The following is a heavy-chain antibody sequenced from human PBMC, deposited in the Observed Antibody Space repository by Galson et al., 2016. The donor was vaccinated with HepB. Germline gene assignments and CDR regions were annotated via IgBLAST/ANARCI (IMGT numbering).Heavy chain of an antibody. CDR1: GFSFNSYA. V-gene: IGHV3-30*04. Sequence: SLRLSCAASGFSFNSYAMHWVRQAAVQGLEWVAGIPYDGSNEFYADSVKGRFTISRDNSKNTLYLQMNSLRAEDTAVYYCVRGEEVLYFSLDHGMDFWGQGTTVTVSS. CDR3: VRGEEVLYFSLDHGMDF. CDR2: IPYDGSNE. J-gene: IGHJ6*02. D-gene: IGHD2/OR15-2a*01.